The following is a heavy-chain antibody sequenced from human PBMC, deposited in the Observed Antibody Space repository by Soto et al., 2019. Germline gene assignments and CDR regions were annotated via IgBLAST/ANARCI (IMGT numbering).Heavy chain of an antibody. V-gene: IGHV1-18*01. D-gene: IGHD3-10*01. Sequence: ASVKVSCKASGYTFTSYGISWVRQAPGQGLEWMGWISAYNGNTNYAQKLQGQVTISADKSISTAYLQWSSLKASDTAMYYCARHFGPSYGMDVWGQGTTVTVSS. CDR2: ISAYNGNT. CDR1: GYTFTSYG. J-gene: IGHJ6*02. CDR3: ARHFGPSYGMDV.